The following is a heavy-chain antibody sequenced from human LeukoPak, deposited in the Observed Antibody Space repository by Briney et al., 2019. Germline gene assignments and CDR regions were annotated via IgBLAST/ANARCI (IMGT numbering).Heavy chain of an antibody. CDR3: AKGTTQHTHCFDY. J-gene: IGHJ4*02. CDR2: ISSSSSYI. D-gene: IGHD1-1*01. CDR1: GFTFSSYS. V-gene: IGHV3-21*04. Sequence: PGGSLRLSCAASGFTFSSYSMNWVRQAPGKGLEWVSSISSSSSYIYYADSVRGRFTISRDNSKNTLYLQMNNLRAEDTAVYYCAKGTTQHTHCFDYWGQGILVTVSS.